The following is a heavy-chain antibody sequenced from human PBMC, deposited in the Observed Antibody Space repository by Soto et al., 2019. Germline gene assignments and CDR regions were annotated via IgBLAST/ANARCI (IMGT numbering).Heavy chain of an antibody. D-gene: IGHD3-22*01. J-gene: IGHJ6*02. CDR3: ARDLSVSSGYHYYYYYYGMDV. CDR1: GGSISSSSYY. V-gene: IGHV4-39*07. CDR2: IYHSGST. Sequence: SETLSLTCTVSGGSISSSSYYWGWIRQPPGKGQEWIGRIYHSGSTNYNPSLKSRVTISVDKSKNQFSLKLSSVTAADTAVYYCARDLSVSSGYHYYYYYYGMDVWGQGTTVTVSS.